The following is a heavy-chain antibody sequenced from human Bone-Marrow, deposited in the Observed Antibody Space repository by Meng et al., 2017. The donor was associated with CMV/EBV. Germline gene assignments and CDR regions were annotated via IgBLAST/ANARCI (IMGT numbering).Heavy chain of an antibody. Sequence: GESLKISCAASGFTFSGYWMHWVRQAPGKGLVWVSIIKTDGSFTTYADSVKGRFTVSRDNAKNTLYLQMNSLRAEDTAVYYCTRLGGEVVPAANFDYWGQGTLVTVSS. J-gene: IGHJ4*02. CDR1: GFTFSGYW. CDR3: TRLGGEVVPAANFDY. D-gene: IGHD2-2*01. V-gene: IGHV3-74*01. CDR2: IKTDGSFT.